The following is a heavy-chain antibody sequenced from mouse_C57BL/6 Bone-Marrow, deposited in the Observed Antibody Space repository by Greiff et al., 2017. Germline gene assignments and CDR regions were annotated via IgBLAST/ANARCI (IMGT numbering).Heavy chain of an antibody. V-gene: IGHV5-4*03. CDR3: ARGLLPYAMDY. J-gene: IGHJ4*01. CDR1: GFTFSSYA. CDR2: ISDGGSYT. Sequence: DVKLVESGGGLVKPGGSLKLSCAASGFTFSSYAMSWVRQTPEKRLEWVATISDGGSYTYYPDNVKGRFTISRDNAKNNLYLQMRHLTSEDTAMYYCARGLLPYAMDYWGQGTTVTVSS. D-gene: IGHD1-1*01.